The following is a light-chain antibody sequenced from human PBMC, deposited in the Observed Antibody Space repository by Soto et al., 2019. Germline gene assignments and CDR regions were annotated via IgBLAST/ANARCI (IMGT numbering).Light chain of an antibody. J-gene: IGLJ1*01. V-gene: IGLV1-40*01. Sequence: QSVLTQPPSVSEAPGQRVTISCTGSSSNIGAGYEAHWYQQVPGTAPKLLIYENNNRPSGVPDRFSGSKSGTSASLAITGLQAEDEAEYCCQSYGSSLSGYVFGTGTNLTVL. CDR3: QSYGSSLSGYV. CDR2: ENN. CDR1: SSNIGAGYE.